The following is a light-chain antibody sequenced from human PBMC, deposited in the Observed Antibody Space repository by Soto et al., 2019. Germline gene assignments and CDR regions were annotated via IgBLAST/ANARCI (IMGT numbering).Light chain of an antibody. V-gene: IGLV2-8*01. CDR2: EVS. Sequence: QSALTQPPSASGSPGQSVTISCTGTSSDVGACNYVSWFQQHPGKAPKLMIYEVSKRPSGVPDRFSGSKSGSTASLTVSGLQAEDEADYYCAAWDDSLSGQVFGGGTQLTVL. J-gene: IGLJ7*01. CDR3: AAWDDSLSGQV. CDR1: SSDVGACNY.